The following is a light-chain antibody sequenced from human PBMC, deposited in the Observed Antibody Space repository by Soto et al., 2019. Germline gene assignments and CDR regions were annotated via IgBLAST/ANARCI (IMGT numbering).Light chain of an antibody. CDR3: SSYTSSSTPYV. J-gene: IGLJ1*01. CDR1: SSDVGAYNY. V-gene: IGLV2-14*01. CDR2: DVS. Sequence: QSVLTRPASVSGSPGQSITISCTGTSSDVGAYNYVSWYQQHPGKAPKLMIYDVSNRPSGVSNRFSGSKSGNTASLTISGLQAEDEADYYCSSYTSSSTPYVFGIGTKLTVL.